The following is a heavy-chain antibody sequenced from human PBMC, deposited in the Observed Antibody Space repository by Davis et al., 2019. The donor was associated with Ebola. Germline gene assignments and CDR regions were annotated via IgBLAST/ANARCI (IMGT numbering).Heavy chain of an antibody. J-gene: IGHJ4*02. CDR2: IYYSGGT. V-gene: IGHV4-59*01. D-gene: IGHD1-26*01. CDR3: ARRNGAD. CDR1: GGSISSYY. Sequence: SETLSLTCTVSGGSISSYYWSWIRQPPGKGLEWIGYIYYSGGTNYNPSLKSRVTISVDTSKNQFSLKLSSVTAADTAVYYCARRNGADWGQGTLVTVSS.